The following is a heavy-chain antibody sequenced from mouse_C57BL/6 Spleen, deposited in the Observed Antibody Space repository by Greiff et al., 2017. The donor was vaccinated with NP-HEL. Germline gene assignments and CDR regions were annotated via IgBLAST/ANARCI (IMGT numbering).Heavy chain of an antibody. V-gene: IGHV1-80*01. Sequence: VQLQQSGAELVKPGASVKISCKASGYAFSSYWMNWVKQRPGKGLEWIGQIYPGDGDTNYNGKFKGKATLTADKSSSTAYMQLSSLTSEDSAVYFCALNYYGSSPWYFAVWSTVTTVTVSS. CDR1: GYAFSSYW. J-gene: IGHJ1*03. D-gene: IGHD1-1*01. CDR3: ALNYYGSSPWYFAV. CDR2: IYPGDGDT.